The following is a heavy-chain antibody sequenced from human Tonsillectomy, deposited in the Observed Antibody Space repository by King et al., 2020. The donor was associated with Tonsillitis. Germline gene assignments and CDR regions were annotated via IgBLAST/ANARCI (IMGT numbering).Heavy chain of an antibody. CDR3: ARLPTTGAYQHGMDV. CDR1: GGSISNYY. V-gene: IGHV4-59*01. D-gene: IGHD2-2*01. CDR2: IHYSGST. J-gene: IGHJ6*02. Sequence: VQLQESGPGLVKPSETLSLTCTVSGGSISNYYWSWIRQPPGKGLEYIGYIHYSGSTNCNPSLKSRVTISVDTTKNQFSRKVSSVTAADTAVYYCARLPTTGAYQHGMDVWGQGTTVTVSS.